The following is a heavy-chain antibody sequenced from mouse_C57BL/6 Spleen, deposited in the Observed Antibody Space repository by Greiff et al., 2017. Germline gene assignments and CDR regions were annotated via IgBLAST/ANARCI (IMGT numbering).Heavy chain of an antibody. CDR3: TRDYYGHYYAMDY. V-gene: IGHV1-5*01. CDR1: GYTFTSYW. Sequence: VQLQQSGTVLARPGASVKMSCKTSGYTFTSYWMHWVKQRPGQGLEWIGAIYPGNSDTSYNQKFKGKAKLTAVTSASTAYMELSSLTNEDSAVYYCTRDYYGHYYAMDYWGQGTSVTVSS. J-gene: IGHJ4*01. D-gene: IGHD1-1*01. CDR2: IYPGNSDT.